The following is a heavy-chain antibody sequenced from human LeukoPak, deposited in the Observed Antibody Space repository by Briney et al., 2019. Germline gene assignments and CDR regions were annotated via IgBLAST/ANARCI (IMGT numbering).Heavy chain of an antibody. J-gene: IGHJ6*03. CDR1: GYTFTSYG. D-gene: IGHD6-13*01. CDR2: ISAYNGNT. V-gene: IGHV1-18*01. Sequence: ASVKVSCKASGYTFTSYGISWVRQAPGQGLEWMGWISAYNGNTNYAQKLQGRVTMTTDTSTSTAYMELRSLRSDGTAVYYCAREIRSWYPYYYYYMDVWGKGTTVTVSS. CDR3: AREIRSWYPYYYYYMDV.